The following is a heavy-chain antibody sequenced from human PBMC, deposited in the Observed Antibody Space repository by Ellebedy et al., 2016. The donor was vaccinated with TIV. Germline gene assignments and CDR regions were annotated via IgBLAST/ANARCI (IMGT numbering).Heavy chain of an antibody. J-gene: IGHJ5*02. CDR1: GYTFTTYG. V-gene: IGHV1-18*04. D-gene: IGHD3-9*01. Sequence: AASVKVSCKTSGYTFTTYGVTWVRQAPGQGLEWMGWFSGNSGNARYAQMFEGRVTLTAETSTSTAYMELRSLSSDDTAVYYCARVAGRYWFDPWGQGTLVTVSS. CDR2: FSGNSGNA. CDR3: ARVAGRYWFDP.